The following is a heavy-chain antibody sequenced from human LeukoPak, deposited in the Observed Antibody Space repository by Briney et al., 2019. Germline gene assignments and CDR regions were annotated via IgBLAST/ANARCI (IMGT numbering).Heavy chain of an antibody. Sequence: PGGSLRLSCAASGFTFSSYSMNWVRQAPGKGLEWVSYISSSSSTIYYADSVKGRFTISRDNAKNSLYLQMNSLRAEDTAVYYCARDPYPPVAGYFDYWGQGTLVTVSS. V-gene: IGHV3-48*01. CDR2: ISSSSSTI. J-gene: IGHJ4*02. D-gene: IGHD6-19*01. CDR1: GFTFSSYS. CDR3: ARDPYPPVAGYFDY.